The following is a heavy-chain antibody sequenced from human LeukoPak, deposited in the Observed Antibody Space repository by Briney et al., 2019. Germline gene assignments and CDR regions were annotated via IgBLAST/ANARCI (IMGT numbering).Heavy chain of an antibody. CDR1: GYTFTNYG. J-gene: IGHJ4*02. Sequence: ASVKVSCKTSGYTFTNYGITWVRQAPGQGREWMGWISAYNANTNYAQRLQGRVTMTTDTSTETAYMELRSLTSDDTAVYYCARDYYSGSYYGDYWGQGTQVTVSS. CDR2: ISAYNANT. CDR3: ARDYYSGSYYGDY. D-gene: IGHD1-26*01. V-gene: IGHV1-18*01.